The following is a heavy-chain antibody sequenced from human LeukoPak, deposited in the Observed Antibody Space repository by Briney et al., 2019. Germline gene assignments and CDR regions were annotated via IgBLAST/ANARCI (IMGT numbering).Heavy chain of an antibody. CDR1: GGSISSSNYY. Sequence: SETLSLTCTVSGGSISSSNYYWGWIRQPPGKGLEWIGSIYYSGSTYYNPSLKSRVTISVDTSKNQFSLKLSSVTAADTAVYYCARLKAATLDYWGQGTLVTVSS. V-gene: IGHV4-39*07. D-gene: IGHD2-15*01. J-gene: IGHJ4*02. CDR2: IYYSGST. CDR3: ARLKAATLDY.